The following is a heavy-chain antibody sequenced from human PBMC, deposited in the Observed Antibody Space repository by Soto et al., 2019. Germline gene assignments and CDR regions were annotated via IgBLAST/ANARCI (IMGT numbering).Heavy chain of an antibody. J-gene: IGHJ3*02. D-gene: IGHD4-17*01. V-gene: IGHV4-31*03. CDR2: IYYSGST. Sequence: SETLSLTCTVSGGSISSGGYYWSWIRQHPGKGLEWIGYIYYSGSTYYNPSLKSRVTISVDTSKNQFSLKLSSVTAADTAVYYCASPSTVVTPGAFDIWGQGTMVTVS. CDR3: ASPSTVVTPGAFDI. CDR1: GGSISSGGYY.